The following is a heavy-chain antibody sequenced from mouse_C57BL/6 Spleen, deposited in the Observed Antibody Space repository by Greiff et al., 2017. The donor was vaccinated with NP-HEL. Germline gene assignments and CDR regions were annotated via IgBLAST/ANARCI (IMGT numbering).Heavy chain of an antibody. CDR1: GYTFTSYW. CDR3: ASGHYAMDY. V-gene: IGHV1-64*01. CDR2: IHPNSGST. D-gene: IGHD3-2*02. Sequence: QVHVKQPGAELVKPGASVKLSCKASGYTFTSYWMHWVKQRPGQGLEWIGMIHPNSGSTNYNEKFKSKATLTVDKSSSTAYMQLSSLTSEDSAVYYCASGHYAMDYWGQGTSVTVSS. J-gene: IGHJ4*01.